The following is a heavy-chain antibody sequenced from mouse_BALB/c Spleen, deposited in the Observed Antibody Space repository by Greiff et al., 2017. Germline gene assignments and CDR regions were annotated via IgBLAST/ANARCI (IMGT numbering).Heavy chain of an antibody. V-gene: IGHV1-15*01. J-gene: IGHJ3*01. CDR3: TRFTTAPWFAY. CDR2: IDPETGGT. Sequence: VQLQESGAELVRPGASVTLSCKASGYTFTDYEMHWVKQTPVHGLEWIGAIDPETGGTAYNQKFKGKATLTADKSSSTAYMELRSLTSEDSAVYYCTRFTTAPWFAYWGQGTLVTVSA. CDR1: GYTFTDYE. D-gene: IGHD1-2*01.